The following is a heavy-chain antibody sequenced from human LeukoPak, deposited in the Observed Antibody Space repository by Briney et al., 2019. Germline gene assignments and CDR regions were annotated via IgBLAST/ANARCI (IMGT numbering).Heavy chain of an antibody. Sequence: ASVKVSCKASGYIFISYAMHWVRQAPGQRLEWMGWINAGNGNTKYSQKFQGRVTMTEDTSTDTAYMELSSLRSEDTAVYYCATRGGHDYGDYVDRVYFDYWGQGTLVTVSS. D-gene: IGHD4-17*01. V-gene: IGHV1-3*01. CDR2: INAGNGNT. CDR3: ATRGGHDYGDYVDRVYFDY. CDR1: GYIFISYA. J-gene: IGHJ4*02.